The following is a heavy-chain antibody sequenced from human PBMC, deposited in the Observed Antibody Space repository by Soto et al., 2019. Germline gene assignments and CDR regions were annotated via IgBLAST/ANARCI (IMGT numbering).Heavy chain of an antibody. CDR2: ISGSGGST. V-gene: IGHV3-23*01. CDR1: GFTFSSYA. Sequence: GESLKISCEASGFTFSSYAMSWVRQAPGKGLEWVSAISGSGGSTYYADSVKGRFTISRDNSKNTLYLQMNSLRAEDTAVYYCAKPLGGYYYYGMDVWGQGTTVTVSS. J-gene: IGHJ6*02. CDR3: AKPLGGYYYYGMDV.